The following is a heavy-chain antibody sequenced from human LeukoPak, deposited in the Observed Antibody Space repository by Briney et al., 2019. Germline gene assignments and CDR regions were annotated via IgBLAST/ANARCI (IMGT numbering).Heavy chain of an antibody. D-gene: IGHD6-13*01. J-gene: IGHJ4*02. CDR3: ARMPSPDGGSSVDY. CDR1: GGTFSTYT. Sequence: ASVKVSCKDSGGTFSTYTLNWVRQAPGQGLEWMGRIDPLRDIVNYAQKFQGGVTITADKSSNTAYMELASTKSEDTAFYYCARMPSPDGGSSVDYWGQGTLVIVSS. V-gene: IGHV1-69*02. CDR2: IDPLRDIV.